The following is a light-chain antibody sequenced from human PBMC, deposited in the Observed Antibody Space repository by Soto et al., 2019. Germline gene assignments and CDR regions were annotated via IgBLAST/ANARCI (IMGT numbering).Light chain of an antibody. CDR3: QQYGSSGT. CDR1: QSVSNNY. J-gene: IGKJ1*01. Sequence: EIVLTQSPGTLSLSPGERATLSCRASQSVSNNYLAWYQQKPGQAPRLLIYGASNRATGTPDKFSGSGSGTDFPLTISRLEPEGFAVYYCQQYGSSGTSGQETKVEIK. V-gene: IGKV3-20*01. CDR2: GAS.